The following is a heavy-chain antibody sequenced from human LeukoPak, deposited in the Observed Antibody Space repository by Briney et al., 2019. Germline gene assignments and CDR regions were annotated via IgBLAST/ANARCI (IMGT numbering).Heavy chain of an antibody. CDR3: ARTGYSSSWRFDY. CDR1: GGSFSGYY. CDR2: IIDTGST. D-gene: IGHD6-13*01. V-gene: IGHV4-34*12. Sequence: SETLSLTCAVYGGSFSGYYWTWIRQPPGKGLEWIGEIIDTGSTKYNSSLKSRVTISVDTSKNQFSLSLDSVTAADTAVYYCARTGYSSSWRFDYWGQGTLVTVSS. J-gene: IGHJ4*02.